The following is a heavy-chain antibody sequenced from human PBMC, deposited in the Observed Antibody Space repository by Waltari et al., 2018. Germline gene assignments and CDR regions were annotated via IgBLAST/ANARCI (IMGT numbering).Heavy chain of an antibody. CDR3: ARDCTYYDFWSGYYAPYWYYGMDV. V-gene: IGHV4-39*07. Sequence: QLQLQESGPGLVKPSETLSLTCTVSGGSISSSSYYWGWIRQPPGKGLEWIGSIYYSGSTYYNPSLKSRVTISVDTSKNQFSLKLSSVTAADTAVYYCARDCTYYDFWSGYYAPYWYYGMDVWGQGTTVTVSS. J-gene: IGHJ6*02. CDR2: IYYSGST. D-gene: IGHD3-3*01. CDR1: GGSISSSSYY.